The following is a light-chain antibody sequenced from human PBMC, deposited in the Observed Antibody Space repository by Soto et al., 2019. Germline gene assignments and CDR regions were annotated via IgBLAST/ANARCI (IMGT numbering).Light chain of an antibody. J-gene: IGKJ2*01. CDR2: GAS. Sequence: EIVLTQSPGTLSLSPGERATISCRASQSVRSNYVAWYQQKPGQAPRLLIYGASSRATGIPDRFSGTGSGTDFTLAISRLEPEDFAVYYCQQYGGAPYTFGQGTKLEIK. V-gene: IGKV3-20*01. CDR3: QQYGGAPYT. CDR1: QSVRSNY.